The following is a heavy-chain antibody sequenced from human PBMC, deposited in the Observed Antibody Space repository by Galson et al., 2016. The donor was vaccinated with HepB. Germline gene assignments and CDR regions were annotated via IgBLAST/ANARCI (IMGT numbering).Heavy chain of an antibody. CDR3: AKDVWFGVVTNSNFEF. V-gene: IGHV3-9*01. Sequence: SLRLSCAASGFSVSSNYMSWVRQAPGKGLEGVPGITWNSDRIDYADSVKGRFTISRDNAKNALYLQMNSLRAEDTALYHCAKDVWFGVVTNSNFEFWGQGTLVTVSS. CDR2: ITWNSDRI. J-gene: IGHJ4*02. CDR1: GFSVSSNY. D-gene: IGHD3-3*01.